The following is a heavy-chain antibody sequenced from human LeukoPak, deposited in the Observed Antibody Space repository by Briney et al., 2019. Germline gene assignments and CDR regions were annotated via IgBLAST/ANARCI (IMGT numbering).Heavy chain of an antibody. D-gene: IGHD2-2*02. CDR2: ISYDGSNK. J-gene: IGHJ4*02. CDR3: TRDREYCSSTSCYTGGLYFDY. Sequence: GGSLRLSCAASGFTFSSYAMHWVRQAPGKGLEWVAVISYDGSNKYYADSVKGRFTISRDNSKNTLYLQMNSLRAEDTAVYYCTRDREYCSSTSCYTGGLYFDYWGQGTLVTVSS. V-gene: IGHV3-30-3*01. CDR1: GFTFSSYA.